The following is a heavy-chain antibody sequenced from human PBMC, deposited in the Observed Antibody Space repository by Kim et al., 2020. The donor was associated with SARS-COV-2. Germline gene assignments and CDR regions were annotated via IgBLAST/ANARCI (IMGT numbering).Heavy chain of an antibody. V-gene: IGHV3-23*01. D-gene: IGHD6-19*01. J-gene: IGHJ4*02. CDR3: AKDHQSSGWPTFDY. Sequence: YADSVKGRFTVSRDNNKNTLDLQMNSLTAEDTALYFCAKDHQSSGWPTFDYWGQGTQVTVSS.